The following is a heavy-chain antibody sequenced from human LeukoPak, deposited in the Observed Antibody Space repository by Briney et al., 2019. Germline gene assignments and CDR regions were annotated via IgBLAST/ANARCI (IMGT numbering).Heavy chain of an antibody. CDR3: ARPSSSSGWYPSAFDT. J-gene: IGHJ3*02. CDR2: INPSGGST. D-gene: IGHD6-19*01. V-gene: IGHV1-46*01. CDR1: GYTFTSYY. Sequence: ASVKVSCKASGYTFTSYYIHWVRQAPGQGLEWMGIINPSGGSTSYAQKFQGRVTMTRDTSTSTVYMELSSLRSEDTAVYYCARPSSSSGWYPSAFDTWGQGTMVTVSS.